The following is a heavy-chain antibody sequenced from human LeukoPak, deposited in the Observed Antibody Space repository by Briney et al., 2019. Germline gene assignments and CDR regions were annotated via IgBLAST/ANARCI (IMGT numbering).Heavy chain of an antibody. J-gene: IGHJ4*02. CDR2: INHSGST. CDR3: ARIRYFDY. Sequence: SETLSLTCAVSGGSISSSNWWSWVRQPPGKGLEWIGEINHSGSTNYNPSLKSRVTISVDTSKNQFSLKLSSVTAADTAVYYCARIRYFDYWGQGTLVTVSS. D-gene: IGHD3-9*01. V-gene: IGHV4-4*02. CDR1: GGSISSSNW.